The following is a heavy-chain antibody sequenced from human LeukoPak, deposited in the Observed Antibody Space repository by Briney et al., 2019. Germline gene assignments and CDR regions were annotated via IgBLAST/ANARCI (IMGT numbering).Heavy chain of an antibody. CDR2: INPNSGGT. J-gene: IGHJ3*02. CDR1: GYTFTGYY. CDR3: ARDNDPLNGSGRGGYAFDI. Sequence: EASGKVSCKASGYTFTGYYMHWVRQAPGQGLEWMGWINPNSGGTNYAQKFQGWVTMTRDTSISTAYMELSRLRSDDTAVYYCARDNDPLNGSGRGGYAFDIWGQGTMVTVSS. V-gene: IGHV1-2*04. D-gene: IGHD3-10*01.